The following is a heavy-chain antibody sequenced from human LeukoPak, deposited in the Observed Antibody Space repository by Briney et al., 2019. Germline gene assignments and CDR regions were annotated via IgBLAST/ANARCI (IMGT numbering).Heavy chain of an antibody. V-gene: IGHV1-3*01. CDR1: GYTFTSYA. CDR2: INAGNGNT. J-gene: IGHJ4*02. Sequence: ASVKVSCKASGYTFTSYAMHWVRQAPGQRLEWMGWINAGNGNTKYSQKLQGRVTITRDTSASTAYMELSSLRSEDTAVYYCAIGSGWYLGIDYWGQGTLVTVSS. CDR3: AIGSGWYLGIDY. D-gene: IGHD6-19*01.